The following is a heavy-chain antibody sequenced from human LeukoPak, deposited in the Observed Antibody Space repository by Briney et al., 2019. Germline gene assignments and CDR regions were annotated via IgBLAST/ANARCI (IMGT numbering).Heavy chain of an antibody. D-gene: IGHD6-6*01. V-gene: IGHV3-7*01. CDR1: GFTFSSYW. Sequence: GGSLRLSCAASGFTFSSYWMSWVRQAPGKGREWVANIKQDGSEKYYVDSVKGRFTISRDNAKNSLYLQMNSLRAEDTAVYYCAREDSSSTGAFYYYYYMDVWGKGTTVTVSS. J-gene: IGHJ6*03. CDR2: IKQDGSEK. CDR3: AREDSSSTGAFYYYYYMDV.